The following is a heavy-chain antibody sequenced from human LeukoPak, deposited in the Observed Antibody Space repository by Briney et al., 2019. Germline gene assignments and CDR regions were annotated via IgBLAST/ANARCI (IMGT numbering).Heavy chain of an antibody. CDR1: GGTFSSYA. CDR3: ARDPPPYSGSYFDY. Sequence: GASVKVSCKASGGTFSSYAISWVRQAPGQGLEWMGRIIPILGIANYAQKFQGRVTITADKSTSTAYMELSSLRSEDTAVYYCARDPPPYSGSYFDYWGQGTLVTVSS. CDR2: IIPILGIA. J-gene: IGHJ4*02. V-gene: IGHV1-69*04. D-gene: IGHD1-26*01.